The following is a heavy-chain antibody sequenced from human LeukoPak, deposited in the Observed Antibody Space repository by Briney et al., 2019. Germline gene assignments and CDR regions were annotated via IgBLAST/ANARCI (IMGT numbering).Heavy chain of an antibody. CDR1: GFTFSSYG. J-gene: IGHJ3*02. D-gene: IGHD5-12*01. V-gene: IGHV3-30*02. Sequence: GGSLRLSCAASGFTFSSYGMHWVRQAPGKWLEWVAFIRYDGSNKYYADSVKGRFTISRDNSKNTLYLQMNSLRAEDTAVYYCAKDMAGYDAFDIWGQGTMVTVSS. CDR2: IRYDGSNK. CDR3: AKDMAGYDAFDI.